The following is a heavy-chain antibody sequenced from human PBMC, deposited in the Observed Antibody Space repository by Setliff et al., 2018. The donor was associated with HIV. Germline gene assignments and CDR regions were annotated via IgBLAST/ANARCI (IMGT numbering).Heavy chain of an antibody. CDR1: GFIFNTYW. D-gene: IGHD1-26*01. V-gene: IGHV3-7*01. CDR3: VRAPGKEGSYRNYFDY. CDR2: IKEDGSEK. Sequence: PVGSLRLSCAASGFIFNTYWMHWVRQAPGKGLEWVANIKEDGSEKYYMDSVKGRFTISRDDAKKSLYLQMNGLRADDTAVYYCVRAPGKEGSYRNYFDYWGQGTLVTVSS. J-gene: IGHJ4*02.